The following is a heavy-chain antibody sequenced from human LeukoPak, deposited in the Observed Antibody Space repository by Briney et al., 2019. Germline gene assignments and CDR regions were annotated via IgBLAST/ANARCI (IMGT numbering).Heavy chain of an antibody. J-gene: IGHJ4*02. CDR1: GFTFSSYS. D-gene: IGHD2-2*01. Sequence: GGSLRLSCAASGFTFSSYSMNWVRQAPGKGLEWVSSISSSSSYIYYADSVKGRFTISRDNAKNSLYLQMNSLRAEDTAVYYCARGGRVGYQLPRALDYWGQGTLVTVSS. CDR2: ISSSSSYI. CDR3: ARGGRVGYQLPRALDY. V-gene: IGHV3-21*01.